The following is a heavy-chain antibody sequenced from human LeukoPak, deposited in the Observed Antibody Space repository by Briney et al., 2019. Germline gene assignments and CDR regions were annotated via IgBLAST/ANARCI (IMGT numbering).Heavy chain of an antibody. CDR3: TTATVVWGVSAY. J-gene: IGHJ4*02. V-gene: IGHV3-15*01. CDR2: IKDRTDGGTT. D-gene: IGHD3-10*01. CDR1: GFSVTNGW. Sequence: GGSLRLSCSASGFSVTNGWMSWVRQAPGKGLEWVGRIKDRTDGGTTAYAAPVKGRFTISRKDSKNTVYLEMNSLKTEDTAVYFCTTATVVWGVSAYWGQGTLVTVSS.